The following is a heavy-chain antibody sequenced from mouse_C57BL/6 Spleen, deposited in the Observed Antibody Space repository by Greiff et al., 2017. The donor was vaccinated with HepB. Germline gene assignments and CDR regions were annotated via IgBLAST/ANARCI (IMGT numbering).Heavy chain of an antibody. D-gene: IGHD2-5*01. J-gene: IGHJ4*01. Sequence: EVQLKESVAELVRPGASVKLSCTASGFNIKNTYMHWVKQRPEQGLEWIGRIDPANGNTKYAPKFQCKATITADTSSNTAYLQLSSLTSEDTASYYCARKPDSNYWAMDYWGQGTSVTVSS. CDR2: IDPANGNT. V-gene: IGHV14-3*01. CDR3: ARKPDSNYWAMDY. CDR1: GFNIKNTY.